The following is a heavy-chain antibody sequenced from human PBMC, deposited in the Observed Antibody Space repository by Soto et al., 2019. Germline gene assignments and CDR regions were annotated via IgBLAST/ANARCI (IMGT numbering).Heavy chain of an antibody. D-gene: IGHD2-2*01. CDR1: GGSISSYY. Sequence: TSETLSLTCTVSGGSISSYYWSWIRQPPGKGLEWIGYIHDSGITDYNPSLKSRATISIDTFRNQISLNLHSVTAADTAVYYCAREYAFSSDYWGQGTVVTVSS. V-gene: IGHV4-59*01. J-gene: IGHJ4*02. CDR2: IHDSGIT. CDR3: AREYAFSSDY.